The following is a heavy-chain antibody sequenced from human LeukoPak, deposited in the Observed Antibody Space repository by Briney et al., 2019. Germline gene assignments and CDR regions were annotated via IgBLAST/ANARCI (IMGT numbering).Heavy chain of an antibody. D-gene: IGHD6-19*01. Sequence: SETLSLTCTVSGGSISSYYWSWIRQPPGKGLEWIGEINHSGSTNYNPSLKSRVTISVDTSKNQFSLKLSSVTAADTAVYYCARLMIAVATHWGQGTLVTVSS. CDR1: GGSISSYY. V-gene: IGHV4-34*01. CDR2: INHSGST. CDR3: ARLMIAVATH. J-gene: IGHJ4*02.